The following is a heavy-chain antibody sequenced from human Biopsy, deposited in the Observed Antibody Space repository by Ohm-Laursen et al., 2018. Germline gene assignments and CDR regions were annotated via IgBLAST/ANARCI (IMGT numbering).Heavy chain of an antibody. J-gene: IGHJ3*02. V-gene: IGHV4-59*08. CDR3: GRREVVITHDAFDT. D-gene: IGHD3-22*01. CDR2: VYYSGST. Sequence: GTLSLTCTVSGGSFSGYYWTWIRQPPGKGLEWIGDVYYSGSTNRNPSLKSRVTILVDTSKNQFSLKLNSVTAADTAVYYCGRREVVITHDAFDTWGQGTMVTVSS. CDR1: GGSFSGYY.